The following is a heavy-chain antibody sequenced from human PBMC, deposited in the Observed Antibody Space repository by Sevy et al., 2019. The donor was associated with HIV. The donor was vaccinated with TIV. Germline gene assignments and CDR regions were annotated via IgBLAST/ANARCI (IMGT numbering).Heavy chain of an antibody. CDR3: TTAQCVAEWGSYYFDH. D-gene: IGHD1-26*01. V-gene: IGHV3-15*01. CDR2: IKSKSDGETT. Sequence: GGSLRLSCTAFGLTFSNAWMSWVRQAPGKGQEWVGRIKSKSDGETTDYAAPVKGRFNISRDVSENTLYLQMNSLKTEDTAVYYCTTAQCVAEWGSYYFDHWGKGTHVTVSS. J-gene: IGHJ4*02. CDR1: GLTFSNAW.